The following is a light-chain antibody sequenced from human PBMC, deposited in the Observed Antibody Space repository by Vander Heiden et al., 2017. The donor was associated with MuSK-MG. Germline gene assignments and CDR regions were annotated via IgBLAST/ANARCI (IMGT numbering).Light chain of an antibody. CDR1: EDISKY. V-gene: IGKV1-33*01. CDR2: DAS. J-gene: IGKJ5*01. CDR3: QQYDNLIT. Sequence: DLQMTQSPSSLSASVGDRVTITCQATEDISKYLNWYQQKPGKAPKLLIYDASNLATGVPLRVSGSGSGIDFSFTISSPQTEDIATYYWQQYDNLITFGQGTRLEIK.